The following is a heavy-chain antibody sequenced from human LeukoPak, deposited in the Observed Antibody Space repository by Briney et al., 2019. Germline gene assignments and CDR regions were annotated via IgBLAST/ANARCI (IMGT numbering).Heavy chain of an antibody. D-gene: IGHD2-2*01. J-gene: IGHJ4*02. Sequence: PGGSLRLSCAASGFTFDDYAMHWVRQAPGKGLEWVSLISGDGGSTYYADSVKGRFAISRDNAKNSLYLQMNSLRAEDTAVYYCARDGVVVPAFDYWGQGTLVTVSS. V-gene: IGHV3-43*02. CDR2: ISGDGGST. CDR3: ARDGVVVPAFDY. CDR1: GFTFDDYA.